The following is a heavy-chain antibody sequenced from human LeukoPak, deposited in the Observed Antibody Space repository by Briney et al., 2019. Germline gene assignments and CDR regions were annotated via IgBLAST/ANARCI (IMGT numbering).Heavy chain of an antibody. CDR3: ARGSRDFYGDYVSYFDY. CDR2: IYTSGST. Sequence: SETLSLTCTVSGGSISSYYWSWIRQPAGKGLEWIGRIYTSGSTNYNPSLKSRVTMSVDTSKNQFSLKLSPVTAADTAVYYCARGSRDFYGDYVSYFDYWGQGTLVTVSS. CDR1: GGSISSYY. D-gene: IGHD4-17*01. J-gene: IGHJ4*02. V-gene: IGHV4-4*07.